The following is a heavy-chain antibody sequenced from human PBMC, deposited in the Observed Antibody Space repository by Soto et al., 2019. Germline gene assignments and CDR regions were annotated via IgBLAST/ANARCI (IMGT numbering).Heavy chain of an antibody. D-gene: IGHD3-22*01. CDR2: IHYSGNT. CDR1: GDSIGTGGYY. CDR3: ATNHDDISGRTPLLFDS. Sequence: QVQLQESGPGLVKPSQTLSLTCTVSGDSIGTGGYYWDWIRQHPGKGPEWIGYIHYSGNTYYNPSLRSGLTISLDTSKNQFSLHLSSVAAADTAVYDCATNHDDISGRTPLLFDSWGQGTLVTVSS. J-gene: IGHJ4*02. V-gene: IGHV4-31*03.